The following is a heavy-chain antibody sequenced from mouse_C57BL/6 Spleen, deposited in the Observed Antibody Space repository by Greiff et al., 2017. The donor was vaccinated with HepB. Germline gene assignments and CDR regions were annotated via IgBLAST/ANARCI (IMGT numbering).Heavy chain of an antibody. CDR2: ISYSGST. CDR3: ARGGLRREAWFAY. J-gene: IGHJ3*01. D-gene: IGHD2-4*01. CDR1: GYSITSGYD. Sequence: EVKLMESGPGMVKPSQSLSLTCTVTGYSITSGYDWHWIRHFPGNKLEWMGYISYSGSTNYNPSLKSRISITHDTSKNHFFLKLNSVTTEDTATYYCARGGLRREAWFAYWGQGTLVTVSA. V-gene: IGHV3-1*01.